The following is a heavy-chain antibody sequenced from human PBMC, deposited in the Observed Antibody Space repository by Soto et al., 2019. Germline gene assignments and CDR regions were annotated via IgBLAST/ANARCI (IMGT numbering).Heavy chain of an antibody. CDR1: GYSFTSYW. J-gene: IGHJ4*02. CDR3: VGRSSSGDY. D-gene: IGHD6-6*01. CDR2: IYPGDSDT. V-gene: IGHV5-51*01. Sequence: GESLKISCKGSGYSFTSYWIGWVRQMPGKGLEWMGIIYPGDSDTRYSPSVQGQVTISPDKSTSTADLQWSSLRASDAAMYYCVGRSSSGDYWGQGTLVTVSS.